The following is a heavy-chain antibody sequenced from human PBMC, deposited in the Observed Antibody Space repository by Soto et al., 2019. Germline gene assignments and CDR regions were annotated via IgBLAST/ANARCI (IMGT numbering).Heavy chain of an antibody. Sequence: ASVKVSCKASGYTFTSYAMHWVLQAPGQRLEWMGWINAGNGNTKYSQKFQGRVTITRDTSASTAYMELSSLRSEDTAVYYCARVSRSPYYDFWSGYYSRYYYGMDVWGQGTTVTVSS. CDR3: ARVSRSPYYDFWSGYYSRYYYGMDV. V-gene: IGHV1-3*01. CDR2: INAGNGNT. CDR1: GYTFTSYA. J-gene: IGHJ6*02. D-gene: IGHD3-3*01.